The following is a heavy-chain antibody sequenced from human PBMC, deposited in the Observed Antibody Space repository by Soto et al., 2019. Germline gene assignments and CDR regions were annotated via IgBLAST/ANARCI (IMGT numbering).Heavy chain of an antibody. CDR1: GGSFSGNY. D-gene: IGHD4-4*01. J-gene: IGHJ4*02. V-gene: IGHV4-34*02. Sequence: QVQLQQWGAGLLKPSETLSLTCAVSGGSFSGNYWTWIRQPPGKGLEWIGEISQSGNTNYHPSLKSRVTISVDTSKNQFSLNLSSVTAADTADYYGARGHLPGGNSFYFDYWGQGSRVTVSS. CDR3: ARGHLPGGNSFYFDY. CDR2: ISQSGNT.